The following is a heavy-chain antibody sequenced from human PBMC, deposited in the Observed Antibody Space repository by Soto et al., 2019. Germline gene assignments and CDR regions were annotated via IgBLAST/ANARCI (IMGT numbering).Heavy chain of an antibody. V-gene: IGHV1-2*04. CDR3: ARAYSSGWPYYYYGMDV. Sequence: VASVKVSCKASGYTFTGYYMHWVRQAPGQGLEWMGWINPNSGGTNYAQKFQGWVTMTRDTSISTAYMELSRLRSDDTAVYYCARAYSSGWPYYYYGMDVWGQGTTVTVSS. CDR1: GYTFTGYY. J-gene: IGHJ6*02. D-gene: IGHD6-19*01. CDR2: INPNSGGT.